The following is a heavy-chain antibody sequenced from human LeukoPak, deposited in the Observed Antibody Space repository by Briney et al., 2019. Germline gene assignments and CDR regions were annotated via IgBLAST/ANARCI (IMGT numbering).Heavy chain of an antibody. Sequence: GGSLRLSCAASGFTFSNYWMSWVRQAPGKGLEWVANIKQDGSEKYYVDSVKGRFTISRDNAKNSLYLQMNSLRAEDTAVYYCARDQRDYGDYFNYYYYMDVWGKGTTVTVSS. D-gene: IGHD4-17*01. V-gene: IGHV3-7*01. CDR2: IKQDGSEK. J-gene: IGHJ6*03. CDR3: ARDQRDYGDYFNYYYYMDV. CDR1: GFTFSNYW.